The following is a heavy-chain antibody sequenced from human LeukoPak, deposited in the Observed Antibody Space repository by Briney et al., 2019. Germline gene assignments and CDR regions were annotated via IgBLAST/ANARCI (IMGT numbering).Heavy chain of an antibody. CDR1: GYTFTGYY. CDR2: INPNSGGT. D-gene: IGHD6-19*01. J-gene: IGHJ4*02. Sequence: GASVKVSCKASGYTFTGYYMHWVRQAPGQGLEWMGWINPNSGGTNYAQKFQGRVTMTRDTSISTAYMELSRLRSDDTAVYYCARDLGTIAVAYYFDYWGQGTLVTVSS. CDR3: ARDLGTIAVAYYFDY. V-gene: IGHV1-2*02.